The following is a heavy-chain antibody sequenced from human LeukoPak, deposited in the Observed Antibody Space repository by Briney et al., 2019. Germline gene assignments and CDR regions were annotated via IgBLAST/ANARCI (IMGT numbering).Heavy chain of an antibody. Sequence: PGGSLRLSCVASGFTFSNYWMHWVRHAPGKGLVWVSRINSDGTSTDNADSLKGRFINSRDNGKSTRCLHMSNLRGEDTAVYYCGRGEVYGSGKTDYWGRGTLVSVSS. J-gene: IGHJ4*02. V-gene: IGHV3-74*01. CDR1: GFTFSNYW. CDR3: GRGEVYGSGKTDY. CDR2: INSDGTST. D-gene: IGHD3-10*01.